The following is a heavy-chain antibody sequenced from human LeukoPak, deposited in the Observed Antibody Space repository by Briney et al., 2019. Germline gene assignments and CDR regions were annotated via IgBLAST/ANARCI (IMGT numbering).Heavy chain of an antibody. CDR2: IKGINAGGTT. Sequence: GGSLRLSCAASGFDFSDAWMTWVRQAPGKGPEYIARIKGINAGGTTDYAAPVKGRFTISRDDSKNTLYLDMNSLEVEDPAVYYCVTPPNWGQGTLVTVSS. CDR1: GFDFSDAW. V-gene: IGHV3-15*01. J-gene: IGHJ4*02. CDR3: VTPPN.